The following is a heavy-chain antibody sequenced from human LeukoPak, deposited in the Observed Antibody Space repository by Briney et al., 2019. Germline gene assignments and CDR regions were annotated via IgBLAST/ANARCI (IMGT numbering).Heavy chain of an antibody. Sequence: GGSLRLSCAASGFTFSTYSMNWVRQAPGMGLEWVASIKEDGTEQYYVDSVKGRFTIFRDNAKTSLFLKINSLRAEDTAVYFCARAAPAAGSHYLFDSWGQGTLVTVSS. V-gene: IGHV3-7*01. D-gene: IGHD6-13*01. CDR1: GFTFSTYS. CDR3: ARAAPAAGSHYLFDS. J-gene: IGHJ4*02. CDR2: IKEDGTEQ.